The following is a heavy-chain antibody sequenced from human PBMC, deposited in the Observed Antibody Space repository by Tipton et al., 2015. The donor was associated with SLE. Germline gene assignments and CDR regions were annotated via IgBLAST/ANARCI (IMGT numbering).Heavy chain of an antibody. CDR2: INHSGST. CDR3: ARGRLLEWLSTYYYYYGMDV. D-gene: IGHD3-3*01. V-gene: IGHV4-34*01. Sequence: TLRLSCVVYGGSFSDYSWSWIRQSPGKGLEWIGEINHSGSTNYNPSLKSRVTISVDTSKIQFSLKLSSVTAADTAVYYCARGRLLEWLSTYYYYYGMDVWGHGTTVTVSS. CDR1: GGSFSDYS. J-gene: IGHJ6*02.